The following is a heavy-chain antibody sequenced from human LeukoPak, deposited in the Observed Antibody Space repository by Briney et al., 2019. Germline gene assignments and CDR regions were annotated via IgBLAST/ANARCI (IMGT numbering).Heavy chain of an antibody. CDR1: RFTFTNYA. D-gene: IGHD1-26*01. Sequence: GGSLRLSCAASRFTFTNYAMSWVRQAPGKGLEWVSSISVGGGATYYADSVKGRFTISRDNSKNTLYLQMNSLRAEDTAVYYCASSYSGNYYVFDYWGQGTLVTVSS. CDR2: ISVGGGAT. J-gene: IGHJ4*02. CDR3: ASSYSGNYYVFDY. V-gene: IGHV3-23*01.